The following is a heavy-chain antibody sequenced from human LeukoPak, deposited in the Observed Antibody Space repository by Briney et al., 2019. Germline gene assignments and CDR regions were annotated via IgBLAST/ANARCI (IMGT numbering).Heavy chain of an antibody. D-gene: IGHD1-26*01. Sequence: ASVKVSRKASGYTFSDYYIHWVRQAPGQGLEWLGWINPNSSGTNYAQKFQGRVTLTVDTSISTAYMELRRLRSDDTAVYYCVRDKGGRGATVFDYWGQGTLVTVSS. CDR2: INPNSSGT. J-gene: IGHJ4*02. CDR3: VRDKGGRGATVFDY. CDR1: GYTFSDYY. V-gene: IGHV1-2*02.